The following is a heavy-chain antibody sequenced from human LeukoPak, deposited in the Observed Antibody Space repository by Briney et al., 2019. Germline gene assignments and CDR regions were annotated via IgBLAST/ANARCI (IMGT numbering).Heavy chain of an antibody. D-gene: IGHD3-22*01. CDR3: ARVVYNYDSSGYYSDY. CDR1: GYTFTGYY. J-gene: IGHJ4*02. V-gene: IGHV1-18*04. CDR2: ISAYNGNT. Sequence: ASVKVSCKASGYTFTGYYMHWVRQAPGQGLEWMGWISAYNGNTNYAQKLQGRVTMTTDTSTSTAYMELRSLKSDDTAVYYCARVVYNYDSSGYYSDYWGQGTLVTVSS.